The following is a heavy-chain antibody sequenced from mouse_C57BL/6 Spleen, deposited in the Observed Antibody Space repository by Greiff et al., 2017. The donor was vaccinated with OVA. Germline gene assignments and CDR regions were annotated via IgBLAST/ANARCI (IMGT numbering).Heavy chain of an antibody. Sequence: VQLQQSGPELVKPGASVKISCKASGYTFTDYNMDWVKQSHGKSLEWIGDINPNNGGTIYNQKFKGKATLTVDKSSSTAYMGLRSLTSEDTADYYCRKGDGSRRFAYWGQGTLVTVSA. CDR3: RKGDGSRRFAY. CDR2: INPNNGGT. J-gene: IGHJ3*01. D-gene: IGHD1-1*01. V-gene: IGHV1-18*01. CDR1: GYTFTDYN.